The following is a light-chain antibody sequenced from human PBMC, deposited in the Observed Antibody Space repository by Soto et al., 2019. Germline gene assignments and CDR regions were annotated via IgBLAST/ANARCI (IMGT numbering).Light chain of an antibody. Sequence: EVVMSQSPATVSVSPGDRVTLSCRASRTVHSYLAWYQQKPGQAPRLLIYDASNRATGIPARFSGSGSGTDFTLTISSLEPEDFAVYYCQQRSNWPPTWTFGQGTKVDIK. V-gene: IGKV3-11*01. CDR3: QQRSNWPPTWT. CDR1: RTVHSY. CDR2: DAS. J-gene: IGKJ1*01.